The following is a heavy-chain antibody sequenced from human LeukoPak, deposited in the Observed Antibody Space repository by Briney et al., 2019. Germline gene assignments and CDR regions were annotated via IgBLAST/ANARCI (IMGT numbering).Heavy chain of an antibody. CDR3: ARADSIAAPGRFDP. CDR1: GYTFTSYG. D-gene: IGHD6-6*01. CDR2: ISAYNGNT. J-gene: IGHJ5*02. V-gene: IGHV1-18*01. Sequence: ASVKVSCKASGYTFTSYGISWVRQAPGQGLEWMGWISAYNGNTNYAQKLQGRVTMATDTSTSTAYMELRSLRSDDTAVYYCARADSIAAPGRFDPWGQGTLVTVSS.